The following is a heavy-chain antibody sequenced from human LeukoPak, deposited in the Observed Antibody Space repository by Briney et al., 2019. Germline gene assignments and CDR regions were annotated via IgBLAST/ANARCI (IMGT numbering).Heavy chain of an antibody. Sequence: ASVKVSCKASGYPFTSYDNNWVRQATGQGLEWMGWMNPNSGNTGYAQKFQGRVTFSRNTSITTAYMELSSLRSEDTAVYYCARAIRADRRGSWFDPWGQGTLVTVSS. CDR2: MNPNSGNT. V-gene: IGHV1-8*03. CDR3: ARAIRADRRGSWFDP. D-gene: IGHD6-6*01. CDR1: GYPFTSYD. J-gene: IGHJ5*02.